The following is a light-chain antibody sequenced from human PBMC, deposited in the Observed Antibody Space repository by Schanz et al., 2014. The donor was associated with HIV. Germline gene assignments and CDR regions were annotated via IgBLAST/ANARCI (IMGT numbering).Light chain of an antibody. Sequence: DIVMTQSPDSLAVSLGERATINCKSSQSVFFSSNNKNYLAWYQQKPGQPPKLLIYWASTRESGVPDRFSGSGSGTDFTLTINSLQAEDVAVYYCQQYYSTLTWTFGQGTKVEIK. V-gene: IGKV4-1*01. CDR2: WAS. CDR3: QQYYSTLTWT. CDR1: QSVFFSSNNKNY. J-gene: IGKJ1*01.